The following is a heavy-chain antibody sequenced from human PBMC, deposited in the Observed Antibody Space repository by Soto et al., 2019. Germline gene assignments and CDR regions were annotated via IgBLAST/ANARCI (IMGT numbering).Heavy chain of an antibody. CDR1: GVSINTGGYS. J-gene: IGHJ4*02. CDR2: IYQSGST. D-gene: IGHD4-4*01. Sequence: SETQSLTCAVSGVSINTGGYSWNWIRQSPGKALEWMGHIYQSGSTYYKPSLKGRITISVDMSNNDFSLEVTSVTPADTAVYFCARGDYNDYFDFWGQGALVTVSS. CDR3: ARGDYNDYFDF. V-gene: IGHV4-30-2*06.